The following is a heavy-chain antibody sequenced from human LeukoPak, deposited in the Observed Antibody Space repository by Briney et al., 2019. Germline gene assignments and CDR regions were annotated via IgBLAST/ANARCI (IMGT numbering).Heavy chain of an antibody. V-gene: IGHV4-34*01. CDR1: GGSFSGYY. CDR2: INHSGST. Sequence: SETLSLTCAVYGGSFSGYYWSWIRQPPGKGLEWIGEINHSGSTNYNPSLKSRVTISVDTSKNQFSLKLSSVTAADTAVYYCARHGDYGNYYFDYWGQGTLVTVSS. D-gene: IGHD4-17*01. J-gene: IGHJ4*02. CDR3: ARHGDYGNYYFDY.